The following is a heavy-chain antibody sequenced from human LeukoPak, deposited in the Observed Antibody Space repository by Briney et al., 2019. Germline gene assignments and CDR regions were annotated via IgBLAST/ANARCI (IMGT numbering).Heavy chain of an antibody. D-gene: IGHD5-12*01. CDR2: ISGSGGST. J-gene: IGHJ4*02. CDR1: GFTFSSYA. V-gene: IGHV3-23*01. Sequence: GGSLRLSCAASGFTFSSYAMSWVRQAPGNGLEWVSAISGSGGSTYYADSVKGRFTISRDNSKNTLYLQMNSLRAEDTAVYYCAKVSDSGYDQDDYWGQGTLVTVSS. CDR3: AKVSDSGYDQDDY.